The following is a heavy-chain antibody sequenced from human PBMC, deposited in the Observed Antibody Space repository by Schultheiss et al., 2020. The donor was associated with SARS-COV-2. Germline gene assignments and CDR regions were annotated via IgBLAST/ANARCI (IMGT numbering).Heavy chain of an antibody. J-gene: IGHJ3*02. CDR1: GFTFSSYS. CDR3: ATAAIVVPAAMGAFDI. Sequence: GGSLRLSCAASGFTFSSYSMNWVRQAPGKGLEWVSSISSSSSYIYYADSVKGRFTISRDNSKNTLYLQMNSLRAEDTAVYYCATAAIVVPAAMGAFDIWGQGTMVTVSS. D-gene: IGHD2-2*01. CDR2: ISSSSSYI. V-gene: IGHV3-21*01.